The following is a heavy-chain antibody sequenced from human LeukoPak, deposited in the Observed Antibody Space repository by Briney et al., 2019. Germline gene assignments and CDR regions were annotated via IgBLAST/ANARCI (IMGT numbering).Heavy chain of an antibody. V-gene: IGHV3-74*01. CDR2: INRDGSST. J-gene: IGHJ4*02. Sequence: GGSLRLSCAASGFTFRSYWMHWVRQAPGKGLVWVSRINRDGSSTNYADSVRGRFTISRDNAKNTLYLQMNSLRAEDTAVYYCVRDDSSHFDYWGQGALVTVSS. CDR3: VRDDSSHFDY. D-gene: IGHD6-13*01. CDR1: GFTFRSYW.